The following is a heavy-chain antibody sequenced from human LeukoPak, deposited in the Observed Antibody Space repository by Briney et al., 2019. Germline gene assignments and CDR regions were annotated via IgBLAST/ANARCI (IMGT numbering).Heavy chain of an antibody. V-gene: IGHV1-69*13. CDR1: GGIFRSYA. J-gene: IGHJ6*03. D-gene: IGHD2-2*01. CDR3: ARVAEGSHSRYCSSTSCYLLYYYYMDV. Sequence: SVKVSCKASGGIFRSYAFSWVRQAPGQGLEWMGGIIPIFGTANYAQKFQGRVTITADESTSTAYMELSSLRSEDTAVYYCARVAEGSHSRYCSSTSCYLLYYYYMDVWGKGTTVTVSS. CDR2: IIPIFGTA.